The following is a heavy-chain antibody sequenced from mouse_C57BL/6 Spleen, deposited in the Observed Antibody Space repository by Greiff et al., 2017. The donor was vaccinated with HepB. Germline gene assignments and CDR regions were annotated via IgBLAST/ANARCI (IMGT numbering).Heavy chain of an antibody. Sequence: VQLQQSGAELARPGASVQMSCKASGSTFTSYTMHWVKQRPGQGLEWIGYINPSSGYTKYNQKFKDKATFTADKSSSTAYMQLSSLTSEDSAVYYCARTGDYGSPFAYWGQGTLVTVSA. J-gene: IGHJ3*01. CDR2: INPSSGYT. D-gene: IGHD1-1*01. CDR3: ARTGDYGSPFAY. V-gene: IGHV1-4*01. CDR1: GSTFTSYT.